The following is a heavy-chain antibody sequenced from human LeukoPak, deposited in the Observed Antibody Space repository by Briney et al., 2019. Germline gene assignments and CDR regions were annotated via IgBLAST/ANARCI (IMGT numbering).Heavy chain of an antibody. CDR1: GFTFSSYS. D-gene: IGHD6-13*01. Sequence: GGPLRLSCAASGFTFSSYSMNWVRQAPGKGLEWVSSISSSSSYIYYADSVKGRFTISRDNAKNSLYLRMNSLRAEDTAVYYCARVIAAAGTDYCGQGTLVTVSS. V-gene: IGHV3-21*01. CDR2: ISSSSSYI. CDR3: ARVIAAAGTDY. J-gene: IGHJ4*02.